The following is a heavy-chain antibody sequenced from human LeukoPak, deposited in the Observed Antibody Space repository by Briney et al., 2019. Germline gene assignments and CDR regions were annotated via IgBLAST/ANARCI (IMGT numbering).Heavy chain of an antibody. D-gene: IGHD5-24*01. CDR1: GGSISSYY. Sequence: SPSETLSLTCTVSGGSISSYYWSWIRQPAGKGLEWIGRIYTSGNTNYNPSLRGRVTMSVDTSKNQFSLRLSSVTAADTAVYYSARSGEMATIVYWGQGTLLTVSS. J-gene: IGHJ4*02. CDR3: ARSGEMATIVY. CDR2: IYTSGNT. V-gene: IGHV4-4*07.